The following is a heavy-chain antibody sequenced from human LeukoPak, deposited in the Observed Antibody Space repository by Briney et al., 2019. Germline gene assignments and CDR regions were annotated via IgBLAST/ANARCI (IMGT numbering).Heavy chain of an antibody. CDR3: AKDIYYDSSGLLDY. CDR2: ISSSSSYI. CDR1: GFTFSSYS. Sequence: GGSLRLSCAASGFTFSSYSMNWVRQAPGKGLEWVSSISSSSSYIYYADSVKGRFTISRDNAKNSLYLQMNSLRAEDTALYYCAKDIYYDSSGLLDYWGQGTLVTVSS. J-gene: IGHJ4*02. V-gene: IGHV3-21*04. D-gene: IGHD3-22*01.